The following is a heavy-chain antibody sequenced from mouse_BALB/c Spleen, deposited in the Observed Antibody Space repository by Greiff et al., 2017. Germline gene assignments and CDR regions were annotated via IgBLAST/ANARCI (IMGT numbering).Heavy chain of an antibody. CDR2: ISSGGST. CDR3: ARVGLGDYFDY. V-gene: IGHV5-6-5*01. D-gene: IGHD4-1*01. J-gene: IGHJ2*01. CDR1: GFTFSSYA. Sequence: EVMLVESGGGLVKPGGSLKLSCAASGFTFSSYAMSWVRQTPEKRLEWVASISSGGSTYYPDSVKGRFTISRDNARNILYLQMSSLRSEDTAMYYCARVGLGDYFDYWGQGTTLTVSS.